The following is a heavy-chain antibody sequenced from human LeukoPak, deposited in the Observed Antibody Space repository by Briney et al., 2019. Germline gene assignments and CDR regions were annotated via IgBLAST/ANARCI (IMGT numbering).Heavy chain of an antibody. V-gene: IGHV5-51*01. J-gene: IGHJ3*02. CDR1: GYSFTSYW. CDR3: ARQGVGSGSYYHDAFDI. Sequence: GESLKISCKGSGYSFTSYWLGWVRQMPGKGLEWMGIIYPGDSDTRYSPSFQGQVTISADKSISTAYLQWSSLKASDTAMYYCARQGVGSGSYYHDAFDIWGQGTMVTVSS. CDR2: IYPGDSDT. D-gene: IGHD3-10*01.